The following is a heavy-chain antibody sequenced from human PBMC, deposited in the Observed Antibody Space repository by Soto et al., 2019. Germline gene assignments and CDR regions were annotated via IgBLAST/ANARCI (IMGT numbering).Heavy chain of an antibody. V-gene: IGHV3-53*04. Sequence: EVQLVESGGGLVQPGGSLRLSCVASGIPVSSNYMTWVRRAPGKGLEWVSVLHSGGDTYYANSVKGRFTISRHDSTNTVFLQMNSLTAEDTAVYYCARDRPYYYASRMDVCSQETTVTVSS. CDR3: ARDRPYYYASRMDV. D-gene: IGHD3-10*01. CDR2: LHSGGDT. CDR1: GIPVSSNY. J-gene: IGHJ6*02.